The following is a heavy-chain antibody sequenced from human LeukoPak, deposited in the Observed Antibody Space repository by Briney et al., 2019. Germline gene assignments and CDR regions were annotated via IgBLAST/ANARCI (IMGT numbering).Heavy chain of an antibody. D-gene: IGHD1-7*01. CDR3: ARDLGRGDNWNYNDY. J-gene: IGHJ4*02. V-gene: IGHV3-74*01. CDR1: GFTFSSYW. Sequence: GGSLRLSCVASGFTFSSYWMHWVRQAPGKGLVWFSGINSDGINTNYADSVKGRFTISRDNAKDTLYLQMSSLGAGDTAVYYCARDLGRGDNWNYNDYWGQGTLVTVSS. CDR2: INSDGINT.